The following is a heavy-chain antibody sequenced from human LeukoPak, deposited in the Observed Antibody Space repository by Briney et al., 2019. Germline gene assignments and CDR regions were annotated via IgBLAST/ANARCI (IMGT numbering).Heavy chain of an antibody. D-gene: IGHD3-3*01. Sequence: YPSETLSLTCTVSGVSISSYYWSWIRQPPGKGLEWIGYIYYSGSTNYNPSLKSRVTISVDTSKNQFSLKLSSVTAADTAVYYCARLVGSRFWCGYSSDVWGKGTTVTVSS. CDR1: GVSISSYY. V-gene: IGHV4-59*08. CDR2: IYYSGST. CDR3: ARLVGSRFWCGYSSDV. J-gene: IGHJ6*04.